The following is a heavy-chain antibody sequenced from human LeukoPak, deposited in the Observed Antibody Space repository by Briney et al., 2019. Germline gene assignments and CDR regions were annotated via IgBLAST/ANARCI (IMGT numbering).Heavy chain of an antibody. V-gene: IGHV4-39*07. D-gene: IGHD6-13*01. J-gene: IGHJ4*02. Sequence: PSETLSLTCTVSGGSISSSSYYWGWIRQPPGKGLEWIGSIYYSGSTYYNPSLKSRVTISLDKSKNQFSLKLSSLTAADTAGYYCARWGSEGSNWFVGFDYWGQGTLVTVSS. CDR1: GGSISSSSYY. CDR2: IYYSGST. CDR3: ARWGSEGSNWFVGFDY.